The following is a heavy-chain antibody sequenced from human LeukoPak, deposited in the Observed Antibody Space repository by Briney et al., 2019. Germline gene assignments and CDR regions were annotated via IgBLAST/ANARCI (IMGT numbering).Heavy chain of an antibody. D-gene: IGHD6-13*01. Sequence: PGRSLRLSCATSGFTFSSYAMHWVRQAPGKGLEWVAVISYDGSNKYYADSVKGRFTISRDNSKNTLYLQMNSLRAGDTAVYYCAKVLDGIAAAGDPGYRGQGTLVTVSS. CDR1: GFTFSSYA. CDR3: AKVLDGIAAAGDPGY. CDR2: ISYDGSNK. J-gene: IGHJ4*02. V-gene: IGHV3-30-3*01.